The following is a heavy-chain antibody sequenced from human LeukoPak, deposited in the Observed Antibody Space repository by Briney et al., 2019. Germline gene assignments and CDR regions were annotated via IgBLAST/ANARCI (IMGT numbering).Heavy chain of an antibody. CDR2: IYYSGST. J-gene: IGHJ4*02. V-gene: IGHV4-59*05. D-gene: IGHD3-10*01. CDR3: ARSYYYYYFDY. Sequence: GSLRLSCAASGFTFSSYEMNWVRQAPGKGLEWIGSIYYSGSTYYNPSLKSRVTISVDTSKNQFSLKLSSVTAADTAVYYCARSYYYYYFDYWGQGTLVTVSS. CDR1: GFTFSSYE.